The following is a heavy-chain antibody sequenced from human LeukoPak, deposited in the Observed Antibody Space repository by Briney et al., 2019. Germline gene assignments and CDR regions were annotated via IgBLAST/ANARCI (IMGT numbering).Heavy chain of an antibody. J-gene: IGHJ5*02. CDR1: GGAFNSYT. D-gene: IGHD3-9*01. V-gene: IGHV1-8*03. Sequence: ASVEVSCKASGGAFNSYTINWVRQATGQGLEWMGWVNPNSGNRGYAQKFQGRLTITRNTSISTAYLDLSSPRSDDTAVYYCARGTISGSRSFDPWGQGTLVTVSS. CDR3: ARGTISGSRSFDP. CDR2: VNPNSGNR.